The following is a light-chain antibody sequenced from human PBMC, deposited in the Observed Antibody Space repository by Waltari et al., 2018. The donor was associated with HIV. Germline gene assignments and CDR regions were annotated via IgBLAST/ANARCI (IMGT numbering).Light chain of an antibody. CDR3: QQYYSTPWT. CDR1: QSVLYRSNNRNY. Sequence: DIVMTQSPDSLVVPLGERATINCKSSQSVLYRSNNRNYLAWYQQKPGQPPKLLIYWASTRESGVPDRFSGRGSGTDFTLTISSLQAEDVAVYYCQQYYSTPWTFGQGTKVEIK. J-gene: IGKJ1*01. CDR2: WAS. V-gene: IGKV4-1*01.